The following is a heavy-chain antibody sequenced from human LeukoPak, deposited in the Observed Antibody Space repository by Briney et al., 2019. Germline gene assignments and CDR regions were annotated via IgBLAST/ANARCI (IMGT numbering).Heavy chain of an antibody. CDR3: ARGPSDHCSSTSCHDWFDP. Sequence: ASVKVSCKASGYTFTSYDINWVRQATGQGLEWMGWMNPNSGNTGYAQKFQGRVTMTRNTSISTAYMELSSLGSEDTAVYYCARGPSDHCSSTSCHDWFDPWGQGTLVTVSS. V-gene: IGHV1-8*01. CDR1: GYTFTSYD. CDR2: MNPNSGNT. D-gene: IGHD2-2*01. J-gene: IGHJ5*02.